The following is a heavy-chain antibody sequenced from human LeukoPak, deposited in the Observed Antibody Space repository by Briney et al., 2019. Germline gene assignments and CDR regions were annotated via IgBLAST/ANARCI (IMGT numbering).Heavy chain of an antibody. Sequence: PGGSLRLSCAASGFTFSSYWMSWVRQAPGKGLEWVANIKQDGSEKYYVDSMKGRFTFSRDNAKNSLYLQMNSLRAEDTAVYYCARDPRLDDCSGGSCYGGIDYWGQGTLVTVSS. V-gene: IGHV3-7*01. D-gene: IGHD2-15*01. J-gene: IGHJ4*02. CDR2: IKQDGSEK. CDR3: ARDPRLDDCSGGSCYGGIDY. CDR1: GFTFSSYW.